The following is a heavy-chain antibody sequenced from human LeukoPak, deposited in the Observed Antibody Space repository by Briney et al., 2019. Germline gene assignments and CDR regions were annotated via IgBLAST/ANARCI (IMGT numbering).Heavy chain of an antibody. CDR3: AKDVRYCSSTSCQKRNWFDP. V-gene: IGHV3-23*01. D-gene: IGHD2-2*01. CDR2: ISGSGGST. J-gene: IGHJ5*02. Sequence: GGPLRLSCTASGFTFGDYAMSWVRQAPGKGLEWVSAISGSGGSTYYADSVKGRFTISRDNSKNTLYLQMNSLRAEDTAVYYCAKDVRYCSSTSCQKRNWFDPWGQGTLVTVSS. CDR1: GFTFGDYA.